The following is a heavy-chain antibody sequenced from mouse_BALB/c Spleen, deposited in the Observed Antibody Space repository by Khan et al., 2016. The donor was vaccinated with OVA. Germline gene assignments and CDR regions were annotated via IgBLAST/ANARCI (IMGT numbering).Heavy chain of an antibody. CDR3: AKRNYFGYTFAY. D-gene: IGHD1-2*01. J-gene: IGHJ3*01. V-gene: IGHV1-77*01. Sequence: QVQLKQSGAELARPGASVKLSCTASGYTFTAYYINWVKQRTGQGLEWIGEISPGSGDSYYNERFLGKATLTADHSSCTAYMTLSSLTSEASSVYCCAKRNYFGYTFAYWGQGTLVTVAA. CDR1: GYTFTAYY. CDR2: ISPGSGDS.